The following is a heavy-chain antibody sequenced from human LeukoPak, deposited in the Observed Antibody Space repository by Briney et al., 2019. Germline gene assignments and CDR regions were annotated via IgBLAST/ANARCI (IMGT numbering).Heavy chain of an antibody. J-gene: IGHJ4*02. CDR1: GGSVSSGSYY. CDR3: ARGRHYDILTGYYLTTEFDY. V-gene: IGHV4-61*01. CDR2: IYYSGST. D-gene: IGHD3-9*01. Sequence: SETLSLTCTVSGGSVSSGSYYWSWIRQPPGKGLEWFGYIYYSGSTNYNPSLKSRVTISVDTSKNQFSLKLSSVTAADTAVYYCARGRHYDILTGYYLTTEFDYWGQGTLVTVSS.